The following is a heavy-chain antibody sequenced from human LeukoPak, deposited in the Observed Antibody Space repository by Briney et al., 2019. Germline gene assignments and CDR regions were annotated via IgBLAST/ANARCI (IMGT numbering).Heavy chain of an antibody. Sequence: GGSLRLSCAASGFTFSSYAMSWVRQAPGKGLEWVSAISGSGGSTYYADSVKGRFTISRDNSKNTLYLQMNSLRAEDTAVYYCAKDVGFLGGYDILTGYWAPGAFDIWGQGTMVTVSS. CDR1: GFTFSSYA. CDR3: AKDVGFLGGYDILTGYWAPGAFDI. CDR2: ISGSGGST. V-gene: IGHV3-23*01. J-gene: IGHJ3*02. D-gene: IGHD3-9*01.